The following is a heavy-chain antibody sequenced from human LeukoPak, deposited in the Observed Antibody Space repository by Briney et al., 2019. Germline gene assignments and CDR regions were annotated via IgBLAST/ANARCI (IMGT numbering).Heavy chain of an antibody. J-gene: IGHJ5*01. CDR3: ARDRYSSGWFDY. Sequence: PGGSLRLSCAASGFTFRSYGMHWVRQAPGKGLEWVAVIWYDGSNKYYADSVKGRFTISRDNSKNTLYLQMNSLRAEDTAVYYCARDRYSSGWFDYWGQGTLVTVSS. V-gene: IGHV3-33*01. D-gene: IGHD6-19*01. CDR2: IWYDGSNK. CDR1: GFTFRSYG.